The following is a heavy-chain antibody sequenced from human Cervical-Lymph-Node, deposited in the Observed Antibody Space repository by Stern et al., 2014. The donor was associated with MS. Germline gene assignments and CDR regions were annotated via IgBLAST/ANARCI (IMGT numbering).Heavy chain of an antibody. D-gene: IGHD3-9*01. CDR3: ARHVAYNYDILTAFHSSPPALDY. Sequence: QLQLQESGPGLVKPSETLSLTCTVSGGSISDSSYDWGWIRQPPGTGREWIGNIYYIGSSYYNPSLQSRVKISVDTSKHQSDLRPSSVTAADTAVYYCARHVAYNYDILTAFHSSPPALDYWGRGTLVTVSS. J-gene: IGHJ4*02. CDR2: IYYIGSS. V-gene: IGHV4-39*01. CDR1: GGSISDSSYD.